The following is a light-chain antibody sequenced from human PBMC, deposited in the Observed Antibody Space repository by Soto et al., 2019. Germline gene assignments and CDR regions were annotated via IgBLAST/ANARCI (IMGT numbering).Light chain of an antibody. CDR3: QQYNNWPPLT. CDR1: QSISTN. V-gene: IGKV3-15*01. J-gene: IGKJ4*01. CDR2: DVS. Sequence: EIVMTQSPATVSVSPGERATLSCRASQSISTNVAWYQQKPGQALRLLIYDVSTRATGISTRFSGSGSGTEFTLTISSLQSEDFAIYYCQQYNNWPPLTFGGGTKVEI.